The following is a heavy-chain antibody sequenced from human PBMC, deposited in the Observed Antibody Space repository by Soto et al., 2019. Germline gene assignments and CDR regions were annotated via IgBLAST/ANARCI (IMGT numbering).Heavy chain of an antibody. V-gene: IGHV3-30*18. CDR2: ISYDGSNK. J-gene: IGHJ6*02. Sequence: QVQLVESGRGVVQPGRSLRLSCAASGFTFSSYGMHWVRQAPGKGLEWVAVISYDGSNKYYADSVKGRFTISRDNSQNTLYLQMNSLRAEDTAVYYCAKDARGSGYLLISVYYYYGMDVWGQGTTVTVSS. CDR1: GFTFSSYG. CDR3: AKDARGSGYLLISVYYYYGMDV. D-gene: IGHD2-15*01.